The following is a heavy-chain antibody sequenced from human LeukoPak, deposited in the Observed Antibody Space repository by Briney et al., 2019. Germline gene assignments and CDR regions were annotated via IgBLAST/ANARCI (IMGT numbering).Heavy chain of an antibody. D-gene: IGHD4-17*01. J-gene: IGHJ6*02. CDR3: ARHQAVGDYERNYYGMDV. CDR2: ISSSSSYI. V-gene: IGHV3-21*01. CDR1: GFTFSIYS. Sequence: GGSLRLSCAASGFTFSIYSMNWVRQAPGKGLEWVSFISSSSSYIYYADSVKGRITISRDNAKNSLYLQMNSLRAEDTAVYYCARHQAVGDYERNYYGMDVWGQGTTVTVSS.